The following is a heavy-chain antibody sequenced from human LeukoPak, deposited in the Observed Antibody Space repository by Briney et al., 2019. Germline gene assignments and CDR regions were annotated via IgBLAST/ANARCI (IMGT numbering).Heavy chain of an antibody. D-gene: IGHD3-16*02. CDR2: ISGSGGST. CDR1: GFTFSSYA. V-gene: IGHV3-23*01. CDR3: AKDPRRRSFYDYVWGSYPDY. J-gene: IGHJ4*02. Sequence: PGGSLRLSCAASGFTFSSYAMSWDRQAPGKGLEWVSAISGSGGSTYYADSVKGRFTISRDNSKNTLYLQMNSLRAEDTAVYYCAKDPRRRSFYDYVWGSYPDYWGQGTLVTVSS.